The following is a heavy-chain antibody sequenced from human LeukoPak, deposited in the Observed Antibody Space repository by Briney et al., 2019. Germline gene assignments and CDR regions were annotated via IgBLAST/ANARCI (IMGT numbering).Heavy chain of an antibody. V-gene: IGHV4-30-4*08. J-gene: IGHJ2*01. CDR2: IYYSGST. Sequence: PSQTLSLTCTVSGGSISSGDYYWSWIRPPPGKGLEWIGYIYYSGSTYYNPSLKSRVTISVDTSKNQFPLKLSSVTAADTAVYYCARDLSYDFWSGSPRYFDLWGRGTLVTVSS. CDR3: ARDLSYDFWSGSPRYFDL. D-gene: IGHD3-3*01. CDR1: GGSISSGDYY.